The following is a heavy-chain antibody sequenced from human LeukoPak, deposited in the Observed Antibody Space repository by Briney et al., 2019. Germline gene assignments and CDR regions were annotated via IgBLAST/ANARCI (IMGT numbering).Heavy chain of an antibody. Sequence: GESLKISCKGSGYSFTSYWIGWVRQMPGKGLEWMGIIYPGVSDTRYSPSFQGQVTISADKSISTAYLQWSSLKASDTAMYYCATGRYCSGGSCRRNYFDYWGQGTLVTVSS. D-gene: IGHD2-15*01. CDR1: GYSFTSYW. CDR2: IYPGVSDT. V-gene: IGHV5-51*01. J-gene: IGHJ4*02. CDR3: ATGRYCSGGSCRRNYFDY.